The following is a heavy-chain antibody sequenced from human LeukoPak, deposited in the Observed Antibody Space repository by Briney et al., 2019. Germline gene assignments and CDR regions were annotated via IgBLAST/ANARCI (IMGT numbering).Heavy chain of an antibody. J-gene: IGHJ4*02. CDR1: GYALSSYG. CDR2: ISAYNGNT. Sequence: AAVKLFCKASGYALSSYGVRWAGQAAGQGLEWMGWISAYNGNTNYAQKLQGRVTMTTDTSTSTAYMELSSLRSEDTAVYYCARLGRSGSYSPYHFDYWGQGTLVTVSS. CDR3: ARLGRSGSYSPYHFDY. V-gene: IGHV1-18*01. D-gene: IGHD3-10*01.